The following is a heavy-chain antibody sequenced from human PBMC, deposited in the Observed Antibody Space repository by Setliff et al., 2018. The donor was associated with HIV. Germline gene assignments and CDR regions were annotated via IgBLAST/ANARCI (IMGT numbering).Heavy chain of an antibody. Sequence: GGSLRLSCAASGFTFSNAWMSWVRQAPGKGLEWVGRIKSKTDGGTTDYAAPVKGRFTISRDDSKNTLYLQMNSLKTGDTAVYYCTTRAMSAANHLDYWGQGTLVTVSS. CDR2: IKSKTDGGTT. J-gene: IGHJ4*02. D-gene: IGHD2-15*01. CDR3: TTRAMSAANHLDY. V-gene: IGHV3-15*01. CDR1: GFTFSNAW.